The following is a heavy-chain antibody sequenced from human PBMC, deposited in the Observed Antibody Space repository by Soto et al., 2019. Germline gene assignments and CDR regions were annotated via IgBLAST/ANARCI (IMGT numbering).Heavy chain of an antibody. D-gene: IGHD3-10*01. CDR3: ATSSGGGGAFDF. J-gene: IGHJ3*01. CDR2: ISSSGSNI. CDR1: GFTFSSYE. Sequence: PGGSLRLSCAASGFTFSSYEMNWVRQAPGKGLEWVSYISSSGSNIYYADSVQGRFTISRDNAKNSLYLQMNSLRAEDPAVYYCATSSGGGGAFDFWGQGTMVTVSS. V-gene: IGHV3-48*03.